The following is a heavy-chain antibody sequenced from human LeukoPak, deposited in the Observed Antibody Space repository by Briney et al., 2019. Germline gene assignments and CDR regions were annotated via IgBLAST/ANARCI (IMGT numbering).Heavy chain of an antibody. CDR2: IIPIFGTA. Sequence: ASVKVSCKASGGTFSSYAISWVRQAPGQGLEWMGGIIPIFGTANYAQKFQARVTTTTDESTSTAYMELSSLRSEDTAVYYCARVGTAHMDVWGKRTTVTVSS. V-gene: IGHV1-69*05. D-gene: IGHD1-26*01. CDR3: ARVGTAHMDV. J-gene: IGHJ6*03. CDR1: GGTFSSYA.